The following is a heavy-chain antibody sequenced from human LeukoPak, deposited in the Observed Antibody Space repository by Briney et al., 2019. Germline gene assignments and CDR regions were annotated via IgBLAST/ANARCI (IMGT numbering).Heavy chain of an antibody. D-gene: IGHD4-23*01. Sequence: GGSLRLSCAASGFTFSSYAMSWVRQAPGKGLEWVSAISGSGGSTYYADSVKGRFTISRDNSKNTLYLQMNSLRAEDTAVYYCARDARDGYGGNPFDYWGQGTLVTVSS. J-gene: IGHJ4*02. CDR2: ISGSGGST. V-gene: IGHV3-23*01. CDR3: ARDARDGYGGNPFDY. CDR1: GFTFSSYA.